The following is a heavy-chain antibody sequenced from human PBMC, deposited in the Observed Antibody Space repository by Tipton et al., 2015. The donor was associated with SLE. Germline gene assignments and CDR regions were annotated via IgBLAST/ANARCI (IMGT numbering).Heavy chain of an antibody. V-gene: IGHV4-61*09. J-gene: IGHJ4*02. CDR3: ASGHSSSWSY. CDR2: IYTSGST. Sequence: TLSLTCTVSGGSISSGSYYWSWIRQPAGKGLEWIGYIYTSGSTNYNPSLKSRVTISVDTSKNQFSLKLSSVTAAGTAVYYCASGHSSSWSYWGQGTLVTVSS. CDR1: GGSISSGSYY. D-gene: IGHD6-13*01.